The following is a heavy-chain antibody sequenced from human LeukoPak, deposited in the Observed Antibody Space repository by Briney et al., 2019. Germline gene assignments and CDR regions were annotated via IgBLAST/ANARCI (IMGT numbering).Heavy chain of an antibody. CDR1: GFTFSSYS. CDR2: ISSSSTYI. D-gene: IGHD5-18*01. V-gene: IGHV3-21*01. Sequence: PGGSLRLSCGASGFTFSSYSMNWVLQTPGKGLEWVSSISSSSTYIYYADSVKGRFTISRDNAKNSLYLQMNSLRAEDTAVYYCAREPTAMILWGQGTLVTVSS. J-gene: IGHJ4*02. CDR3: AREPTAMIL.